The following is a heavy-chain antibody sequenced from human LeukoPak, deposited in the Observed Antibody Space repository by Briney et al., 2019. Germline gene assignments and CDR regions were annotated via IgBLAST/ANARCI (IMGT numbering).Heavy chain of an antibody. Sequence: SETLSLTCAVYGGSFSGYYWSWIRQPPGKGLEWIGEINHSGSTNYNPSLKSRVTTSVDTSKNQFSLKLSSVTAADTAVYYCARARAAYNWLDPWGQGTLVTVSS. CDR3: ARARAAYNWLDP. J-gene: IGHJ5*02. CDR1: GGSFSGYY. V-gene: IGHV4-34*01. D-gene: IGHD6-25*01. CDR2: INHSGST.